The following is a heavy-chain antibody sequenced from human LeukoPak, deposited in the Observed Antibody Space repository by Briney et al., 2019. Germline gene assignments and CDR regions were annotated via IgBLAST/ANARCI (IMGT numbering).Heavy chain of an antibody. CDR3: AKDLTAYCGGDCYSDDAFDI. CDR1: GFTFSGYA. Sequence: PGGSLRLSCAASGFTFSGYAMSWVRQAPGKGLEWVSAISGSGGSTYYADSVKGRFTISRDNSKNTLYLQMNSLRAEDTAVYYCAKDLTAYCGGDCYSDDAFDIWGQGTMVTVSS. J-gene: IGHJ3*02. V-gene: IGHV3-23*01. CDR2: ISGSGGST. D-gene: IGHD2-21*02.